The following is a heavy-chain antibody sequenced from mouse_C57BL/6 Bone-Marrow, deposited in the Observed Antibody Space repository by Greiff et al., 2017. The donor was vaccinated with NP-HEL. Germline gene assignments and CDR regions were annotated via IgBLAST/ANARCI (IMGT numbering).Heavy chain of an antibody. CDR2: IDPENGDT. CDR3: TTATVVDFDY. D-gene: IGHD1-1*01. V-gene: IGHV14-4*01. Sequence: VQLQQSGAELARPGASVKLSCTASGFNIKDDYMHWVKQRPEQGLEWIGWIDPENGDTEYASKFQGKATITADTSSNTAYLQLSSLTSEDTAVYYCTTATVVDFDYWGQGTTLTVSS. CDR1: GFNIKDDY. J-gene: IGHJ2*01.